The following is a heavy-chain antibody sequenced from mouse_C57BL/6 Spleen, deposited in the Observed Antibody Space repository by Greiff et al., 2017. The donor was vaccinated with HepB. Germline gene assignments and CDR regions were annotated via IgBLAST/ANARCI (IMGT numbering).Heavy chain of an antibody. CDR1: GYTFTSYW. Sequence: QVQLQQPGAELVKPWASVKMSCKASGYTFTSYWITWVKQRPGQGLEWIGDIYPGSGSTNYNEKFKSKATLTVDTSSSTAYMQLSSLTSEDSAVYYCARGDYGKDYFDYWGQGTTLTVSS. V-gene: IGHV1-55*01. D-gene: IGHD2-1*01. CDR2: IYPGSGST. J-gene: IGHJ2*01. CDR3: ARGDYGKDYFDY.